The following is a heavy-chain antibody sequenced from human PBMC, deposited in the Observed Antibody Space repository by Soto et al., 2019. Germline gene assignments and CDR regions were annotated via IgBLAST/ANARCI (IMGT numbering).Heavy chain of an antibody. J-gene: IGHJ4*02. V-gene: IGHV3-7*01. CDR1: GFTLSYYW. CDR3: ARDCSGGSCQY. CDR2: IKEDGSGK. Sequence: EVQLMESGGGLVQPGGSLRLSCAASGFTLSYYWMSWVRQAPGKGLEWVANIKEDGSGKYYVDSVKGRFTISRDNAQNSVFLQMNSLRVEDTAIYYCARDCSGGSCQYWGQGTLVTVSS. D-gene: IGHD2-15*01.